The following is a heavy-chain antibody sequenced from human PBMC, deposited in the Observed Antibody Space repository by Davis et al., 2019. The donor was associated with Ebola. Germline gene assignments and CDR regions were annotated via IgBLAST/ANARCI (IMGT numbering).Heavy chain of an antibody. V-gene: IGHV1-69*04. CDR1: GGTFSSYA. CDR2: IIPILGIA. D-gene: IGHD5-24*01. Sequence: SVKVSCKASGGTFSSYAISWVRQAPGQGLEWMGRIIPILGIANYAQKLQGRVTITADKSTSTAYMELSSRRSEDTAVYYCAGGDGYNFDYWGQGTLVTVSS. CDR3: AGGDGYNFDY. J-gene: IGHJ4*02.